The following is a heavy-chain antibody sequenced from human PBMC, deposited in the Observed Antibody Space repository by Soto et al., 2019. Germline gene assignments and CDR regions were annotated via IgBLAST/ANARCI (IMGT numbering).Heavy chain of an antibody. V-gene: IGHV3-21*01. CDR2: ISSSSSYI. CDR3: ARDWTGHYS. D-gene: IGHD3-3*01. Sequence: EVQVVESGGGLVKPGGSLRLSCAASGFTLSSYDMTWVRQAPGKGLEWVSSISSSSSYIYYADSVQGRFTISRDNAKNSLFLQMNSLRAEDTAVYYCARDWTGHYSWGQGTLVTVTS. CDR1: GFTLSSYD. J-gene: IGHJ5*02.